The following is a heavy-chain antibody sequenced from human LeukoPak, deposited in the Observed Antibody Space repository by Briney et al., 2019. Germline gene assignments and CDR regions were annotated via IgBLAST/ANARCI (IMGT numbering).Heavy chain of an antibody. Sequence: GGSLRLSCAASGFTFGSYGMHWVRQAPGKGLEWVAVISYDGSNRYYVDSLKGRFTISRDNSKNTLYLQMSSLRAEDTAVYYCAIDPSESQGSGWSFTFGYWGQGTLVTVSS. V-gene: IGHV3-30*03. J-gene: IGHJ4*02. CDR1: GFTFGSYG. CDR2: ISYDGSNR. CDR3: AIDPSESQGSGWSFTFGY. D-gene: IGHD6-19*01.